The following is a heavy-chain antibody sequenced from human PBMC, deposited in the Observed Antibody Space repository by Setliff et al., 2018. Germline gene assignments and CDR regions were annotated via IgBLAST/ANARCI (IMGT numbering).Heavy chain of an antibody. CDR3: ARSAITGTTRKYYYYMDV. D-gene: IGHD1-7*01. Sequence: GASVKVSCKTSGYTFTNYDINWVRQATGQGLEWMGGTVPTLPLPNYAVKFQGRVTITADKSTSTAYMELSSLTSEDTAVYYCARSAITGTTRKYYYYMDVWGQGTTVTVSS. J-gene: IGHJ6*03. CDR1: GYTFTNYD. V-gene: IGHV1-69*10. CDR2: TVPTLPLP.